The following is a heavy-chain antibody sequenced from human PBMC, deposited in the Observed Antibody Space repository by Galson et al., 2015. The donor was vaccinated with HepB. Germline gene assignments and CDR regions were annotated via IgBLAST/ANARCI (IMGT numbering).Heavy chain of an antibody. J-gene: IGHJ4*02. CDR1: GYNFTRNW. Sequence: QSGAEVKKPGESLRISCKGSGYNFTRNWISWVRQMPGKGLEWMGRIEPSDEPSDSYTNYSPSYQGHVTISADKSITTAYLQWSSLKASDTAMYYCARQVFRRGTVSPFDYWGQGTLVTVSS. D-gene: IGHD1-1*01. CDR3: ARQVFRRGTVSPFDY. V-gene: IGHV5-10-1*01. CDR2: IEPSDEPSDSYT.